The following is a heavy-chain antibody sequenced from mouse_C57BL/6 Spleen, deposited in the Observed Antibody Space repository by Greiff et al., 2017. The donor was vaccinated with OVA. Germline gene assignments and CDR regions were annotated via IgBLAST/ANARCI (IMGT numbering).Heavy chain of an antibody. CDR1: GISITTGNYR. Sequence: VQLKESGPGLVKPSQTVFLTCTVTGISITTGNYRWSWIRQFPGNKLEWIGYIYYSGTITYNPSLTSRTTITRDTPKNQFFLEMNSLTAEDTATYYCARPLYYGSPWFAYWGQGTLVTVSA. D-gene: IGHD1-1*01. CDR2: IYYSGTI. J-gene: IGHJ3*01. CDR3: ARPLYYGSPWFAY. V-gene: IGHV3-5*01.